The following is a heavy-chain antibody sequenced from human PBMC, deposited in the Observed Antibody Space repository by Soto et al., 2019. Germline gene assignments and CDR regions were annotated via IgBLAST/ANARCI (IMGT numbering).Heavy chain of an antibody. J-gene: IGHJ6*02. CDR1: GGSISSGGYY. Sequence: QVQLQESGPGLVKPSQTLSLTCTVSGGSISSGGYYWSWIRQHPGKGLEWIGYIYYSGSTYYNPSLKSRVTISVDTSKNQFSLKLSSVTDADTAVYYCARVLGGYSYYYYYYGMDVWGQGTTVTVSS. V-gene: IGHV4-31*03. D-gene: IGHD5-18*01. CDR2: IYYSGST. CDR3: ARVLGGYSYYYYYYGMDV.